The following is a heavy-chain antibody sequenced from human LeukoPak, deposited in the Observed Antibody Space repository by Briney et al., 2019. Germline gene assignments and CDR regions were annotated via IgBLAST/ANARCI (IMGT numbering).Heavy chain of an antibody. CDR3: ARDPAIPQGVY. CDR2: ISYDGSNK. J-gene: IGHJ4*02. Sequence: GGCLRLSCAASGFTFSSHAMDWVRQAPGKGLGWVAVISYDGSNKYYADSVKGRFTISRDNSKNTLYLQMNSRRAEDTAGYYCARDPAIPQGVYWGQKTLVRVSS. CDR1: GFTFSSHA. D-gene: IGHD3-16*01. V-gene: IGHV3-30-3*01.